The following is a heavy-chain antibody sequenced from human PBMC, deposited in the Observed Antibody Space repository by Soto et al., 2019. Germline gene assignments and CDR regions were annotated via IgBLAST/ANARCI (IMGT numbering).Heavy chain of an antibody. D-gene: IGHD2-21*02. Sequence: QVQLVQSGAEVKKPGASVKVSCKASGYTFTGYYMHWVRQAPGQGLEWMGWINPNSGGTNYAQKVQGWVTMTRDTSISTAYMELSRLRSDDTAVYYCARSGDSPLYWYFDLWGRGTLVTVSS. J-gene: IGHJ2*01. CDR2: INPNSGGT. CDR1: GYTFTGYY. V-gene: IGHV1-2*04. CDR3: ARSGDSPLYWYFDL.